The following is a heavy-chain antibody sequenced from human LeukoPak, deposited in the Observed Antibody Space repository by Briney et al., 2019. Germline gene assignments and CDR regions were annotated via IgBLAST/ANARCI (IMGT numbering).Heavy chain of an antibody. Sequence: ASLKVSCKVSGYTLTELSMHWVRQAPGKGLEWMGGFDPEDGETIYAQKFQGRVTMTEDTSTDTAYMELSSLRSEDTAVFYCATVPLGIQDGYFDYWGQGTLVTVSS. CDR1: GYTLTELS. J-gene: IGHJ4*02. D-gene: IGHD7-27*01. V-gene: IGHV1-24*01. CDR3: ATVPLGIQDGYFDY. CDR2: FDPEDGET.